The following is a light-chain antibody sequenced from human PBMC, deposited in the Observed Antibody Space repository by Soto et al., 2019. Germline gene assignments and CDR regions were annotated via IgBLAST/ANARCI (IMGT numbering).Light chain of an antibody. CDR2: KAS. CDR1: HTISSW. CDR3: QQYNSYPWT. J-gene: IGKJ1*01. V-gene: IGKV1-5*03. Sequence: DIQMTQSPSTLSVSVGDRVTITCRAIHTISSWLAWYQQKPGKAPKLLIYKASTLKSGVPSRFSGSGSGTEFTLTISSLQPDDFATYYCQQYNSYPWTFGQGTKVDIK.